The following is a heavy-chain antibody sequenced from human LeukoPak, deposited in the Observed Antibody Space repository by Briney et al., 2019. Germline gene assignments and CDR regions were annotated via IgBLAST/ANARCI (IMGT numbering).Heavy chain of an antibody. CDR3: ARARYCSSTSCLRSWFDP. V-gene: IGHV1-18*04. Sequence: GASVKVSCKASGYTFTSYGISWVRQAPGQGLEWMGWISAYNGNTNYAPKLQGRVTMTTDTSTSTAYVELRSLRSDDTAVYYCARARYCSSTSCLRSWFDPWGQGTLVTVSS. CDR2: ISAYNGNT. D-gene: IGHD2-2*01. CDR1: GYTFTSYG. J-gene: IGHJ5*02.